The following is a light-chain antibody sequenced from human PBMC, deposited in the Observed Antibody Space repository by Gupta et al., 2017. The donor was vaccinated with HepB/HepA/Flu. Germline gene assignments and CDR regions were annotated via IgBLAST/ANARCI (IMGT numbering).Light chain of an antibody. CDR3: NSRDSSGNHLV. CDR2: GKD. V-gene: IGLV3-19*01. CDR1: SLRSYF. Sequence: SSALPQDPAVSVALGQTVRITCQGDSLRSYFASWYQQKPGQAPVLVIYGKDNRPSGIPDRFSGSSSGSTASLTITWAQAEDEADYYCNSRDSSGNHLVFGGGTKLTVL. J-gene: IGLJ2*01.